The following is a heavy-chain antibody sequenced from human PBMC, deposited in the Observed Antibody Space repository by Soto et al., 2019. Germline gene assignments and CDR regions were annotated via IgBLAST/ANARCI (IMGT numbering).Heavy chain of an antibody. CDR3: ARARATIAAAAIFDC. J-gene: IGHJ4*02. D-gene: IGHD6-13*01. CDR1: GGSISTSNW. CDR2: VYRTGST. Sequence: QVQLQESGPGLVKPSGTLSLTCAVSGGSISTSNWWSWVRQPPGKGLEWIGEVYRTGSTNYNPSPGRRGIVSVDKSKNQFSLKLTSVTAADTAVYYCARARATIAAAAIFDCWGQGTLVTVSS. V-gene: IGHV4-4*02.